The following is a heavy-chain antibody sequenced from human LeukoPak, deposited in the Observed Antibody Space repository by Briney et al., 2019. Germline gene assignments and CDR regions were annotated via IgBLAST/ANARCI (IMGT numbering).Heavy chain of an antibody. J-gene: IGHJ4*02. CDR3: ATFGGVIHDY. Sequence: LEWIGSIYYSGSTYYNPSLKSRVTISVDTSKNQFSLKLSSVTAADTAVYYCATFGGVIHDYWGQGTLVTVSS. D-gene: IGHD3-16*01. CDR2: IYYSGST. V-gene: IGHV4-39*01.